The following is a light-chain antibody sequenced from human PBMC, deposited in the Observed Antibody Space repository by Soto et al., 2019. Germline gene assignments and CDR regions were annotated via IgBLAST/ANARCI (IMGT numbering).Light chain of an antibody. J-gene: IGKJ1*01. Sequence: DIQMTQSPSTLSGSVGDRVTITCRASQTISSWLAWYQQKPGKAPKLLIYKASTLKSGVPSRFSGSGSGTEFTLTISSLQPDDFATYYCQQYSFYSTFGQGTTVE. CDR3: QQYSFYST. CDR1: QTISSW. V-gene: IGKV1-5*03. CDR2: KAS.